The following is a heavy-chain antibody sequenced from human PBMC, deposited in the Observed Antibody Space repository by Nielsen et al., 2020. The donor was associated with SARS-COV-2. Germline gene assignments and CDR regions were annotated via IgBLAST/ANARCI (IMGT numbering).Heavy chain of an antibody. CDR2: IWYDGSNK. Sequence: GGSLRLSCAASGFTFSSYGMHWVRQAPGKGLEWVAVIWYDGSNKYYADSVKGRFTISRDNSKNTLYLQMNSLRAEDTAVYYCAKAVMLSYFDYWGQGTLVTVSS. V-gene: IGHV3-33*06. D-gene: IGHD3-16*01. J-gene: IGHJ4*02. CDR1: GFTFSSYG. CDR3: AKAVMLSYFDY.